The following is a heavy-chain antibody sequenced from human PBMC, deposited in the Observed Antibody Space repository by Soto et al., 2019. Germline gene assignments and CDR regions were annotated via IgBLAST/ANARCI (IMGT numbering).Heavy chain of an antibody. V-gene: IGHV5-10-1*01. CDR1: GYTFTSYS. CDR3: AGHNDAAGTEHNY. D-gene: IGHD6-13*01. Sequence: PGESLKISCKGSGYTFTSYSISWVRQMPGKGLEWMGTIYPSDSYTTYSPSFQGHVSISADTSVTTAYLQWGSLKASDTAVYFCAGHNDAAGTEHNYWGQGTLVTVSS. J-gene: IGHJ4*02. CDR2: IYPSDSYT.